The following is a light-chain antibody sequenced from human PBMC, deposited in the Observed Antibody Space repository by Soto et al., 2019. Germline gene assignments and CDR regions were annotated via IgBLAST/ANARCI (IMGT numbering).Light chain of an antibody. CDR1: QSISWW. V-gene: IGKV1-5*01. CDR3: QQYDSYSWT. Sequence: DIQMTQSPSSLSASVGDRVTITCRASQSISWWLAWYQQKPGKAPRLLIHDTSTLKSGVPSRFSGSGSGTEFTLTISSLQPDDFATYYCQQYDSYSWTFGQGTKVDI. J-gene: IGKJ1*01. CDR2: DTS.